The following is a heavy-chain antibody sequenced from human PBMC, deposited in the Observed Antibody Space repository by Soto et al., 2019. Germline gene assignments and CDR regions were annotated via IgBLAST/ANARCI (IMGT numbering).Heavy chain of an antibody. V-gene: IGHV3-73*02. Sequence: EMQLAESGGGLVQPGGSLKLSCAASGFTFSSSVVHWVRQAPGKGLEWVGHIVNKAKNYATAYTASVKGRFTISRDDSKKTTYLQMKRLKTGDTVVYYCARHLVPEREPTTTYYTGLDVWGQGTTVTVSS. CDR3: ARHLVPEREPTTTYYTGLDV. CDR2: IVNKAKNYAT. D-gene: IGHD1-1*01. J-gene: IGHJ6*02. CDR1: GFTFSSSV.